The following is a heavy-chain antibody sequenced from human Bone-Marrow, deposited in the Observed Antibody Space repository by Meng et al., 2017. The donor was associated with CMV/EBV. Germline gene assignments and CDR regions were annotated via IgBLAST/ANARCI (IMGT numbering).Heavy chain of an antibody. CDR1: GFTFSSYA. CDR3: ARDTTEYCSSTSCPRGYYYYGMDV. Sequence: GGSLRLSCAASGFTFSSYAMSWVRQAPGKGLEWVSAISGSGGSIYYADSAKGRFTISRDNAKNSLYLQMNSLRAEDTAVYYCARDTTEYCSSTSCPRGYYYYGMDVWGQGTTVTVSS. J-gene: IGHJ6*02. D-gene: IGHD2-2*01. V-gene: IGHV3-23*01. CDR2: ISGSGGSI.